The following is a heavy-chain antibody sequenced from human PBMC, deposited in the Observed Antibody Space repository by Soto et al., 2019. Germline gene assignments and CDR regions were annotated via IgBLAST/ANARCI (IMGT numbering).Heavy chain of an antibody. CDR2: IYWDDDK. Sequence: ITLKESGPTLVKPTQTRTLTCTFSGFSLTTSGMGVGWIRQPPGKALEWLAHIYWDDDKRYSPSLKSRLTITKDTSKNQVVLTMTNMALVDTATYYCAHSRIGEYDYWGQGTLVTVSS. D-gene: IGHD3-3*01. CDR1: GFSLTTSGMG. V-gene: IGHV2-5*02. CDR3: AHSRIGEYDY. J-gene: IGHJ4*02.